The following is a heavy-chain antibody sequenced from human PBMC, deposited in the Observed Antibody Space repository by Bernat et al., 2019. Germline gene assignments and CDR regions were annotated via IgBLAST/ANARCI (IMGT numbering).Heavy chain of an antibody. CDR3: AADVPSPLAQIDY. J-gene: IGHJ4*02. CDR2: VRSKEAGGTT. D-gene: IGHD3-16*01. CDR1: GFTFSSAW. V-gene: IGHV3-15*07. Sequence: EVQLVEAGGGLVKTGGSLRLSCAASGFTFSSAWMNWVRQAPGKGLEWVGRVRSKEAGGTTDYAAPVKGRFTVSRDDSDNMSYLQMNSLKAEDTAVYYCAADVPSPLAQIDYWGQGILVTVSS.